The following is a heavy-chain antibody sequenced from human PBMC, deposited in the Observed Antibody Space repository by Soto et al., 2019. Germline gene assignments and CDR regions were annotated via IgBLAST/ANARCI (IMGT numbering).Heavy chain of an antibody. CDR1: GFTFIDYS. J-gene: IGHJ4*02. CDR3: ATDSSGYKSIDH. D-gene: IGHD3-22*01. CDR2: MSSSSSAT. V-gene: IGHV3-48*01. Sequence: EVQLVESGGDLVQPGGSLRLSCAASGFTFIDYSMTWVRQAPGKGLEWLSYMSSSSSATLYADSVKGRFTISRDNAKNSLYRQMNSLRAEDTAVYYCATDSSGYKSIDHWGQGTLVTVSS.